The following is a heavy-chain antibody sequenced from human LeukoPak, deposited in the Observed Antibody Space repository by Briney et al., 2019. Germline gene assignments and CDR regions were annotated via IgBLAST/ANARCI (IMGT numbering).Heavy chain of an antibody. CDR1: GVTLSDYY. D-gene: IGHD3-16*01. CDR3: ARGWGSNSWYGDY. Sequence: SETLSLTCAVYGVTLSDYYWSWIRQPPGKGLEWIGEVNYSGSPNYNPSLKSRVTISIDTSKNQFSLNLTSVTAADTAVYYCARGWGSNSWYGDYWGQGTLVTVSS. CDR2: VNYSGSP. J-gene: IGHJ4*02. V-gene: IGHV4-34*01.